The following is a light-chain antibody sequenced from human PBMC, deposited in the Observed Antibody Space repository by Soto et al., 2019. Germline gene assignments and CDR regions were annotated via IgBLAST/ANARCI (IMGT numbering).Light chain of an antibody. CDR2: KVS. CDR1: QSLVHSDGNTY. Sequence: DIVLTQTPLSSPVTLGQPASISCRSSQSLVHSDGNTYLSWFHQRPGQPPRLLIDKVSNRFSGGPDRFSGSRAGTDFTLKISRVEAEDVGVYFCMQATQYRPYTFGQGTKLEIK. J-gene: IGKJ2*01. CDR3: MQATQYRPYT. V-gene: IGKV2-24*01.